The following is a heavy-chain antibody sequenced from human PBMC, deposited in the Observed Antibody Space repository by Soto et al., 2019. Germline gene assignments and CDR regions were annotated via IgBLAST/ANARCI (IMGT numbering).Heavy chain of an antibody. J-gene: IGHJ4*02. CDR1: GFTFGSYW. CDR3: ARDAEYGGYYYFDY. V-gene: IGHV3-7*01. CDR2: IKQDGSEK. D-gene: IGHD5-12*01. Sequence: EVQLVESGGGLVQPGGSVRLSCAASGFTFGSYWMTWVRQAPGKGLECVANIKQDGSEKSYVDSVRGRFTVSRDNAKNSLFLQMSSLRAEDTAVYYCARDAEYGGYYYFDYWGQGTLVTVSS.